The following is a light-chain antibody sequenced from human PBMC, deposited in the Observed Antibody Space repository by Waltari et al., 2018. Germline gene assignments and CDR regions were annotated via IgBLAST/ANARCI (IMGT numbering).Light chain of an antibody. V-gene: IGLV3-1*01. CDR2: EDT. J-gene: IGLJ3*02. CDR1: KLGDKY. CDR3: QAWDSTAVV. Sequence: SYELTQAPSVSVSPGQTASLTCSGEKLGDKYVSWYQQKPGQSPVLVIYEDTKRPSGIPERFSGSNSGDTATLTISGTQAMDEADYYCQAWDSTAVVFGGGTKLTVL.